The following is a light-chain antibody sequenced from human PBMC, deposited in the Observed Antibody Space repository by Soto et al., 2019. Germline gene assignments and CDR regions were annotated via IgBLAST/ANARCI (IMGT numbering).Light chain of an antibody. CDR1: QSVSSN. V-gene: IGKV3-15*01. CDR3: QQYNSWPRT. Sequence: EIVLTQSPGTLSLSPGERATLSCRATQSVSSNLAWYQQKPGQAPRLLIYGASTRATGIPARFSGSGSGTEFTLTISSLQSEDFAVYYCQQYNSWPRTFGQGTKVDIK. CDR2: GAS. J-gene: IGKJ1*01.